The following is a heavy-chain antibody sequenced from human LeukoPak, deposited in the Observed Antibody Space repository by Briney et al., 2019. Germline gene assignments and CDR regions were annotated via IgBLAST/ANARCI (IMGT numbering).Heavy chain of an antibody. CDR3: AREWYEYGGDSGGY. CDR1: GFTFSSYS. J-gene: IGHJ4*02. CDR2: IKEDGSEA. Sequence: GGSLRLSCAASGFTFSSYSMNWVRQAPGKGLEWVAGIKEDGSEAHYVDSVKGRFTISRDNAKNSLYLQMASLRAEDTATYYCAREWYEYGGDSGGYWGQGTLVTVSS. D-gene: IGHD2-21*02. V-gene: IGHV3-7*01.